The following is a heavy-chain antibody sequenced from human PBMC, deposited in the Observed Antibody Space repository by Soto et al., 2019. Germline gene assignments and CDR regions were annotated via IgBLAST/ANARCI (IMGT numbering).Heavy chain of an antibody. CDR2: LFSGASS. V-gene: IGHV3-53*05. Sequence: GGSLRLSCATSGFTVSSGYMAWVRQAPGKGLEWISVLFSGASSYYADSVKGRFTISRDNSKNTLSLEMSSLRVEDTAVYFCARDTYSSGWYDSWGQGTLVTVSS. D-gene: IGHD6-19*01. CDR3: ARDTYSSGWYDS. CDR1: GFTVSSGY. J-gene: IGHJ5*01.